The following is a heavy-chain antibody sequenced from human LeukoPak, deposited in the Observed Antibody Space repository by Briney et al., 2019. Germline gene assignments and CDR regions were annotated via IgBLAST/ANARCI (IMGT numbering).Heavy chain of an antibody. Sequence: ASVKVSCKASGYTFTGYYMHWVRQAPGQGLEWMGWINPNSGGTNYAQKFQGRVTMTRDTSISTAYMELSRLRPDDTAVYYCARDYEALNWFDPWGQGTLVTVSS. V-gene: IGHV1-2*02. CDR3: ARDYEALNWFDP. J-gene: IGHJ5*02. CDR2: INPNSGGT. CDR1: GYTFTGYY. D-gene: IGHD3-16*01.